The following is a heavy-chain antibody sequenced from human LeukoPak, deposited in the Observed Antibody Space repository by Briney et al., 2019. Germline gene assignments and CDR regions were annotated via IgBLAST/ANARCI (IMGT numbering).Heavy chain of an antibody. CDR3: ARGGYCSGGSCYSGYAFDI. V-gene: IGHV4-4*07. CDR1: GGSISSYY. D-gene: IGHD2-15*01. Sequence: SETLSLTCTVSGGSISSYYWSWIRQPAGKGLEWIGRIYTSGSTNYNPSLKSRVTMSVDTSKNQFSLKLSSVTAADTAVYYCARGGYCSGGSCYSGYAFDIWGQGTMVTVSS. CDR2: IYTSGST. J-gene: IGHJ3*02.